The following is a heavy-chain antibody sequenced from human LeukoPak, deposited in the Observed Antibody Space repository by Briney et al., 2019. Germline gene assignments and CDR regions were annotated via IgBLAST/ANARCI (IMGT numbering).Heavy chain of an antibody. Sequence: SETLSLTCTVSGGSTSRYYWSWIRQPPGKRLEWLGYIYYSGSTTYNPSLKSRLTMSVGTSKNQISLKLISLTAADTAVYYCARLPGIAAVWGQGTLVTVSS. D-gene: IGHD6-13*01. V-gene: IGHV4-59*08. CDR1: GGSTSRYY. CDR2: IYYSGST. CDR3: ARLPGIAAV. J-gene: IGHJ4*02.